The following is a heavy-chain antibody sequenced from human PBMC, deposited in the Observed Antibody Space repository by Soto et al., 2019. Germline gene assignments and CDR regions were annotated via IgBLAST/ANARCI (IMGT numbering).Heavy chain of an antibody. CDR1: GFTFTSSG. CDR2: IVVDGGNT. CDR3: ATIVPRYDSSGRDPFDF. J-gene: IGHJ3*01. D-gene: IGHD3-22*01. Sequence: SGKVSCKASGFTFTSSGVQWVRQARGQRLEWIGWIVVDGGNTNYAQKFQGRVTMTEDMSTSTAYMELSSLRSEDTAVYYCATIVPRYDSSGRDPFDFRGQGTIDTVSS. V-gene: IGHV1-58*01.